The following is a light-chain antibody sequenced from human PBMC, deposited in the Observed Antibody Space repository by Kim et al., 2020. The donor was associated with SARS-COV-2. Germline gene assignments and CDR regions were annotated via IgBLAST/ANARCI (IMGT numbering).Light chain of an antibody. CDR1: QSLLHSNGYNY. Sequence: PASISCSSSQSLLHSNGYNYLDWYLQKPGQSPQHLIYLGSNRASGVPDRFSGSGSGTYFTLNISRVEAEDVGVYYFMQALQTPITFGRGTRLEIK. V-gene: IGKV2-28*01. J-gene: IGKJ5*01. CDR2: LGS. CDR3: MQALQTPIT.